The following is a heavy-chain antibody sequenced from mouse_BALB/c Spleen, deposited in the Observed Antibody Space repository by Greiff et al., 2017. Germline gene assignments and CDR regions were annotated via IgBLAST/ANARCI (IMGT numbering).Heavy chain of an antibody. V-gene: IGHV1-20*02. CDR1: GYSFTGYF. J-gene: IGHJ3*01. CDR3: ARSRGSGYDGFAY. D-gene: IGHD2-2*01. CDR2: INPYNGDT. Sequence: EVQLQQSGPELVKPGASVKISCKASGYSFTGYFMNWVMQSHGKSLEWIGRINPYNGDTFYNQKFKGKATLTVDKSSSTAHMELRSLASEDSAVYYCARSRGSGYDGFAYWGQGTLVTVSA.